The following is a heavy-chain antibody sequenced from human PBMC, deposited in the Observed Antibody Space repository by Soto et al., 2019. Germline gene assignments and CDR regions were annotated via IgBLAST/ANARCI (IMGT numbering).Heavy chain of an antibody. CDR3: ARDKMAFCSGDCYYGSYYYGMDV. J-gene: IGHJ6*02. Sequence: EVQLVESGGGLVQPGGSLRLSCAASGFTFNAYWMTWVRQAPGQGLEWVANIKHDGSEKYYVDSVKGRFTISRDTAKKSLDLQMNDLRAEDTAVYYCARDKMAFCSGDCYYGSYYYGMDVWGLGTTVTVSS. D-gene: IGHD2-21*02. CDR2: IKHDGSEK. V-gene: IGHV3-7*03. CDR1: GFTFNAYW.